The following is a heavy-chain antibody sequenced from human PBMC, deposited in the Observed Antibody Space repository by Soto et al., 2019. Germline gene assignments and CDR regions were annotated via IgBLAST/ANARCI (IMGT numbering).Heavy chain of an antibody. CDR3: ARHAPDGAHARKHERGHQAFDI. J-gene: IGHJ3*02. V-gene: IGHV4-39*01. CDR1: GGSISSSSYY. Sequence: PSETLSLTCTVSGGSISSSSYYWGWIRQPPGKGLEWIGSIYYSGSTYYNPSLKSRVTISVDTSKNQFSLKLSSVTAADTAVYYCARHAPDGAHARKHERGHQAFDIWGQGTMVTVSS. CDR2: IYYSGST. D-gene: IGHD4-17*01.